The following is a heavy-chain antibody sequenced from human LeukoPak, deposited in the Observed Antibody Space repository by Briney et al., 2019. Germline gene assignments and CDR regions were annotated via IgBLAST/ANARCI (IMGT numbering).Heavy chain of an antibody. V-gene: IGHV4-59*01. CDR3: ARGIRWSDY. J-gene: IGHJ4*02. CDR1: GGSISSYY. Sequence: SETLSLTCTVSGGSISSYYWSWIRQPPGKGLEWIGCISNSGSTSYNPSLKSRLAISEDTSKNQFSLKLSSVTAADTAVYYCARGIRWSDYWGQGTLVTVSS. D-gene: IGHD4-23*01. CDR2: ISNSGST.